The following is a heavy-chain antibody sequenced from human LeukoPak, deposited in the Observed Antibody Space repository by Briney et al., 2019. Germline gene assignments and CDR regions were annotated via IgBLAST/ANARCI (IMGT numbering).Heavy chain of an antibody. V-gene: IGHV4-34*01. CDR2: INHSGST. CDR1: GGSFSGYY. D-gene: IGHD3-22*01. Sequence: SETLSLTCAVYGGSFSGYYWSWIRQPPGKGLEWIGEINHSGSTNYNPSLKSRVTISVDTSKNQFSLKLSSVTAADTAVYYCARDRYGSYYDSSGYTYYFDYWGQGTLVTVSS. J-gene: IGHJ4*02. CDR3: ARDRYGSYYDSSGYTYYFDY.